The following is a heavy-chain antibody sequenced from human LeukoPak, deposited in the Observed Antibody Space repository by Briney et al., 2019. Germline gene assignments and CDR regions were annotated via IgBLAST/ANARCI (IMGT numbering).Heavy chain of an antibody. J-gene: IGHJ4*02. V-gene: IGHV3-48*03. CDR1: GFTFSSYE. Sequence: GGSLRLSCAASGFTFSSYEMNWVRQAPGKGLEWVSYISSSGSTTHYADSVKGRFTISRDNAKKSLYLQMSSLRAEDTAMYYCAREPNSFDYWGQGTLVTVSS. CDR2: ISSSGSTT. CDR3: AREPNSFDY. D-gene: IGHD5-24*01.